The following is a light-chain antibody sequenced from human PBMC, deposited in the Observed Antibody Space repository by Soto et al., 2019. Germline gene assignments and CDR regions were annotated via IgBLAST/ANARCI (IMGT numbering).Light chain of an antibody. CDR3: QQANSFPLT. CDR2: GAS. Sequence: TKSPATLSFSPGERAALSCRASQSVNNKLAWYQQKPGQAPRLLFYGASSRATGIPDRFSGSGSGTDFTLTISSLQPEDFATYYCQQANSFPLTFGGGTKVDIK. CDR1: QSVNNK. V-gene: IGKV3D-15*01. J-gene: IGKJ4*01.